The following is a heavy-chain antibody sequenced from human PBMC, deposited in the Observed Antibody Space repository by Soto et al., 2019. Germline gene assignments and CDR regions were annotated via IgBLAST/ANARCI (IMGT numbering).Heavy chain of an antibody. V-gene: IGHV1-2*02. CDR1: GYTFTGYY. D-gene: IGHD1-26*01. CDR2: INPNSGGT. CDR3: ARAYSGSYSPNFDY. Sequence: GASVKVSCKASGYTFTGYYMHWVRQAPGQGLEWMGWINPNSGGTNYAQKFQGRVTMTRDTSISTAYMELSRLRSDDTAVYYCARAYSGSYSPNFDYWGQGTLVTVSS. J-gene: IGHJ4*02.